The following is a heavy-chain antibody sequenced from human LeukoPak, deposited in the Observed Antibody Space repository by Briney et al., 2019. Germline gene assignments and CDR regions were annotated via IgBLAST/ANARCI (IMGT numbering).Heavy chain of an antibody. J-gene: IGHJ4*02. CDR2: ISSNGGST. CDR1: GFTFRSYG. D-gene: IGHD6-6*01. V-gene: IGHV3-64*01. Sequence: GGSLRLSCAASGFTFRSYGMHWVRQAPGKGLEYVVAISSNGGSTDYANSVKGRFTISRDNSKNTLYLQMGSLRAEDMAVYYCARISSSYDYDYWGQGTLVTVSS. CDR3: ARISSSYDYDY.